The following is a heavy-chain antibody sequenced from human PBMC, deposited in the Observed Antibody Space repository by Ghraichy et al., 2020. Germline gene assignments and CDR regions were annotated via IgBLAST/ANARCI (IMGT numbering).Heavy chain of an antibody. D-gene: IGHD2-21*01. CDR3: ARDHVMGYYYGMDV. CDR1: GFTFSTYT. CDR2: ISSSSSYI. Sequence: GGSLRLSCAASGFTFSTYTMNWVRQAPGKGLEWVSSISSSSSYIYYADSLKGRFTISRDNAKNSLYLQMNSLRADDTAVYYCARDHVMGYYYGMDVWGQGPRSPSP. V-gene: IGHV3-21*01. J-gene: IGHJ6*02.